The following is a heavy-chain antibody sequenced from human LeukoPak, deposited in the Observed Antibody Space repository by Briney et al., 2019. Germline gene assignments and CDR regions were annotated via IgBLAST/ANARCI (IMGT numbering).Heavy chain of an antibody. V-gene: IGHV3-15*01. CDR1: GFTFSGAW. J-gene: IGHJ4*02. D-gene: IGHD3-3*01. Sequence: GESLRLSCAASGFTFSGAWMSWVRHAPGKGLEWVGRIKSKPDGETTSYAAPVIGRFTISRDDSKNILYLQMDSLKTEDTAVYYCAADLQIFGVGEFDFWGQGTLVIVSS. CDR2: IKSKPDGETT. CDR3: AADLQIFGVGEFDF.